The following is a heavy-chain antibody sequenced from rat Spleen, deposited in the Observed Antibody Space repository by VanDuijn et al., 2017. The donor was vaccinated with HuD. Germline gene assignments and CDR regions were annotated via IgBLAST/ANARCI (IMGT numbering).Heavy chain of an antibody. V-gene: IGHV5-27*01. CDR3: ATYSGRFDY. CDR2: ISPSGGST. D-gene: IGHD1-1*01. Sequence: EVQLVESDGGLVQPGRSLKVSCAASGFTFSNYYMAWVRQAPTKGLEWVASISPSGGSTYYPDSVKGRFTISRDNAKSTQYLQMDRLRSEDTATYYCATYSGRFDYWGQGVMVTVSS. CDR1: GFTFSNYY. J-gene: IGHJ2*01.